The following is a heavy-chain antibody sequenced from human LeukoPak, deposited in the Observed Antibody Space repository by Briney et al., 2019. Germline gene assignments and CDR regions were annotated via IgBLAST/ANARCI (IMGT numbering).Heavy chain of an antibody. CDR2: ISGSGGSA. CDR3: ATPLRGGRAVAGNFDY. V-gene: IGHV3-23*01. D-gene: IGHD6-19*01. J-gene: IGHJ4*02. CDR1: GFTFSSFA. Sequence: GGSLRLSCSASGFTFSSFAMSRLRQAPGQGLEWGSAISGSGGSAYYADPVRGRFTMSGDTSKNTLYLQMNSRRAEDTAVYYCATPLRGGRAVAGNFDYWGQRTLVTVSS.